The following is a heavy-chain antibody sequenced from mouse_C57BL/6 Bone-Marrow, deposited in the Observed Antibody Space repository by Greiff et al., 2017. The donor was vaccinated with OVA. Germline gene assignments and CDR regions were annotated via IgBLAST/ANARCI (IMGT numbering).Heavy chain of an antibody. J-gene: IGHJ3*01. Sequence: QVHVKQSGAELVKPGASVKMSCKASGYTFTSYWITWVKQRPGQGLEWIGDIYPGSGSTNYNEKFKSKATLTVDTSSSTAYMQLSSLTSEDSAVYYCARADLLWSFAYWGQGTLVTVSA. V-gene: IGHV1-55*01. CDR2: IYPGSGST. CDR1: GYTFTSYW. CDR3: ARADLLWSFAY. D-gene: IGHD2-1*01.